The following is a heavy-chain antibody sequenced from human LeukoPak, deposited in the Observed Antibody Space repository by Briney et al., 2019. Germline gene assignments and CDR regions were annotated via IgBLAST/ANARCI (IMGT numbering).Heavy chain of an antibody. CDR2: ISYDGSNK. J-gene: IGHJ4*02. D-gene: IGHD6-19*01. V-gene: IGHV3-30*18. CDR1: GFTFSSYG. Sequence: HPGGSLRLSCAASGFTFSSYGMDWVRQAPGKGLEWVAVISYDGSNKYYADSVKGRFTISRDNSKNTLYLQMNSLRAEDTAVYYCAKSSTRLIAVAKRDYWGQGTLVTVSS. CDR3: AKSSTRLIAVAKRDY.